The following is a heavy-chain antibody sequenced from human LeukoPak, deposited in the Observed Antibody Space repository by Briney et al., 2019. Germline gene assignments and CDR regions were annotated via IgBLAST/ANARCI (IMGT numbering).Heavy chain of an antibody. V-gene: IGHV4-59*01. CDR2: IYYSGST. CDR1: GGSISSYD. CDR3: ARALSAFRGQWLVQSAFDI. J-gene: IGHJ3*02. Sequence: PSETLSLTCTVSGGSISSYDGSWIRQPPGKGLEWIGYIYYSGSTNYNPSLKSRVTISVDTSKNQFSLKLSSVTAADTAVYYCARALSAFRGQWLVQSAFDIWGQGTMVTVSS. D-gene: IGHD6-19*01.